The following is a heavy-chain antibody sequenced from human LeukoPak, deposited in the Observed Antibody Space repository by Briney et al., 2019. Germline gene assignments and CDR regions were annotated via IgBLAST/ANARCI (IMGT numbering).Heavy chain of an antibody. Sequence: ASVKVSCKASGYTFTGYYMHWVRQAPGQGLEWMGIINPNSGSASYAQEFQGRVTMTRDTSTSTAYMELSRLISDDTAVYYCARSNIAVRRGDNWFDPWGQGTLVTVS. CDR2: INPNSGSA. CDR1: GYTFTGYY. V-gene: IGHV1-46*01. D-gene: IGHD6-6*01. CDR3: ARSNIAVRRGDNWFDP. J-gene: IGHJ5*02.